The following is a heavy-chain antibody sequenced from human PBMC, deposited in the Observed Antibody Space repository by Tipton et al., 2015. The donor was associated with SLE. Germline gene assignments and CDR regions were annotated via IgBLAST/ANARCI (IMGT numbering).Heavy chain of an antibody. J-gene: IGHJ4*02. Sequence: QSGAEVKKPGESLKISCKGSRDSFTNYWIGWVRQMPGKGLEWMGSIHPADSHTRYSPSFQGQVTISADKSITTAFLQWSSLKASDTAIYYCARLGGTYPPPHYLDYWGQGALVSVSS. V-gene: IGHV5-51*03. CDR1: RDSFTNYW. D-gene: IGHD1-26*01. CDR3: ARLGGTYPPPHYLDY. CDR2: IHPADSHT.